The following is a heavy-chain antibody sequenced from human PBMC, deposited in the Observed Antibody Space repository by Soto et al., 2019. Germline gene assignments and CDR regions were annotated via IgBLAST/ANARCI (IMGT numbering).Heavy chain of an antibody. J-gene: IGHJ6*02. CDR1: GFTLSDYR. CDR2: INSAVTTT. D-gene: IGHD3-10*01. CDR3: ARGLQVQPASDSIYYYHGLDV. Sequence: EVQLVESGGGLVQPGDSVRLSCAASGFTLSDYRMHWVRQAPGKGLVWVSRINSAVTTTAYADSVRGRFTISRDNAQNTRFLQMNSLRAEDTAVYYCARGLQVQPASDSIYYYHGLDVWGQGTTVTVSS. V-gene: IGHV3-74*01.